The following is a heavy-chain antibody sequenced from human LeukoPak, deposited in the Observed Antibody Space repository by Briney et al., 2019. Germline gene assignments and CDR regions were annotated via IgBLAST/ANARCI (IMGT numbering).Heavy chain of an antibody. CDR2: ISYDGSNK. D-gene: IGHD3-9*01. V-gene: IGHV3-30*18. Sequence: PGGSLRLSCAASGFTFSSYGMHWVRQAPGKGLEWVAVISYDGSNKYYADSVKGRFTISRDNSKNTLYLQVNSLRAEDTAVYYCAKDLGPYDILTGCDYWGQGTLVTVSS. CDR3: AKDLGPYDILTGCDY. CDR1: GFTFSSYG. J-gene: IGHJ4*02.